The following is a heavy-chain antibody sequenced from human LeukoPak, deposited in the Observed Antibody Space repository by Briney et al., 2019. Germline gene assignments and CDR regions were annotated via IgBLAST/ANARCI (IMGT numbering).Heavy chain of an antibody. V-gene: IGHV3-33*01. CDR3: ARDDYGDYALDY. J-gene: IGHJ4*02. CDR1: GFTFSSYG. D-gene: IGHD4-17*01. Sequence: PGGSLRLSCAASGFTFSSYGMHWVRQAPGKGLEWVAVIWYDGSNKYYAASVKGRFTISRDNSKNTLYLQMNSLRAEDTAVYYCARDDYGDYALDYWGKGTLVTVCS. CDR2: IWYDGSNK.